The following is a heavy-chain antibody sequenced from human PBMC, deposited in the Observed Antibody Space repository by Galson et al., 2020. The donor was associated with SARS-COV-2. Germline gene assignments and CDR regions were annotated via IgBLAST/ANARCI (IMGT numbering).Heavy chain of an antibody. CDR2: ISGSGGSI. D-gene: IGHD6-19*01. CDR3: AKGGVENWLWLGWYFDL. J-gene: IGHJ2*01. Sequence: GESLKISCAASGFTFSSYAMSWVRQAPGKGLEWVSAISGSGGSIYYADFVKGRFTLSRDNSKNTLYLQMNSLRAEDTAVYYCAKGGVENWLWLGWYFDLWGRGTLVTVSS. CDR1: GFTFSSYA. V-gene: IGHV3-23*01.